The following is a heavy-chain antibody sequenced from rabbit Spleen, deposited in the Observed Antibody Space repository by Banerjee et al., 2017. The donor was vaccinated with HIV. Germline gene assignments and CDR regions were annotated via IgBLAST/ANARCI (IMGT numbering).Heavy chain of an antibody. CDR1: GVSFSVSSY. V-gene: IGHV1S45*01. Sequence: QEQLVESGGGLVQPEGSLTLTCKASGVSFSVSSYMCWVRQAPGKGLEWIACINIVTGKSVYASWAKGRFIMSRTSSTTVTLQMTSLTAADTATYFCAREAGYGGYGDGHLWGQGTLVTVS. CDR2: INIVTGKS. J-gene: IGHJ4*01. D-gene: IGHD6-1*01. CDR3: AREAGYGGYGDGHL.